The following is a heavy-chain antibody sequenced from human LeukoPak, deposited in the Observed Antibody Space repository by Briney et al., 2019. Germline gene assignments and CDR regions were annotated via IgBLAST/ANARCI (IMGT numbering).Heavy chain of an antibody. D-gene: IGHD5-18*01. V-gene: IGHV4-30-2*01. J-gene: IGHJ4*02. CDR1: GGSISSGGHS. CDR2: IYSTGAA. Sequence: SQTLSLTCAVSGGSISSGGHSWSWIRQPPGKGLEWIGYIYSTGAAFYSPSLKSRVTMSLDSSKNQFSLRLSAVTAADTAIYYCASAVYTLYYFDYWGQGALVTVSS. CDR3: ASAVYTLYYFDY.